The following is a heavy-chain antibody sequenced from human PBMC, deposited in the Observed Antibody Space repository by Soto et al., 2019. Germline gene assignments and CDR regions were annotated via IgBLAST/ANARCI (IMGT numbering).Heavy chain of an antibody. D-gene: IGHD2-8*01. V-gene: IGHV4-59*01. CDR3: ARDIMGTNYYYYGMDV. CDR2: IYYSGST. Sequence: QVQLQESGPGLVKPSETLSLTCTVSGGSISSYYWSWIRQPPGKGLEWIGYIYYSGSTNYNPSLKSRVTISVDTSKNQFSLELSSVTAADTAVYYCARDIMGTNYYYYGMDVWGQGTTVTVSS. J-gene: IGHJ6*02. CDR1: GGSISSYY.